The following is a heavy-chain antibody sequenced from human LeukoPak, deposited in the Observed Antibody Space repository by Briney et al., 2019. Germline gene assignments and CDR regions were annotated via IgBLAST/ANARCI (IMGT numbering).Heavy chain of an antibody. CDR2: IYYSGST. D-gene: IGHD3-22*01. J-gene: IGHJ3*02. Sequence: SQTLSLTCTVSGGSISSGGYYWSWIRQHPGKGLEWIGYIYYSGSTYYNPSLKSRVTISVDTSKNQFSLKLGSVTAADTAVYYCARVENVIYYDSRAGAFDIWGQGTMVTVSS. V-gene: IGHV4-31*03. CDR3: ARVENVIYYDSRAGAFDI. CDR1: GGSISSGGYY.